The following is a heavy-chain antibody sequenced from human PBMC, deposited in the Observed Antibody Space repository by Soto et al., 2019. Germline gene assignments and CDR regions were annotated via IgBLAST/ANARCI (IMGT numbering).Heavy chain of an antibody. J-gene: IGHJ6*02. CDR3: ARDRVTSEGGMDV. Sequence: EVQLVESGGGLVQPGGSLRLSCAASGFTVSSNYMSWVRQAPGKGLEWVSIIYSGGRTYYEDSVKGRFTISRDNYKNTLYLQMNSLRAEDTAVYYCARDRVTSEGGMDVWGQGTTVTVSS. D-gene: IGHD4-17*01. V-gene: IGHV3-66*01. CDR2: IYSGGRT. CDR1: GFTVSSNY.